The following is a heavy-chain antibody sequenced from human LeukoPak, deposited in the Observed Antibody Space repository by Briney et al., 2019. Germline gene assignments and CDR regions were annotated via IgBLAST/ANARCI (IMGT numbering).Heavy chain of an antibody. Sequence: GGSLRLTCAASGFTFSIYEMNWVRQAPGRGLEWVSYSSSGSPIYYADSAKGRFTISRDNAKNSLYLQMNNLRAEDTAVYYCARGGYDVGSGTYGYGLDVWGQGTTVTVSS. CDR3: ARGGYDVGSGTYGYGLDV. D-gene: IGHD3-10*01. V-gene: IGHV3-48*03. J-gene: IGHJ6*02. CDR2: SSSGSPI. CDR1: GFTFSIYE.